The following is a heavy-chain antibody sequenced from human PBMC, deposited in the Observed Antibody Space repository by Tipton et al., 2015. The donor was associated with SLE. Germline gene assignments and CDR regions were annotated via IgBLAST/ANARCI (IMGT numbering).Heavy chain of an antibody. CDR3: VRDPPPPTN. J-gene: IGHJ4*02. Sequence: SLRLSCAASGFSFSSSWMHWVRQVPGKGLVWVSRISSDGRITNYADSVKGRFTISRDNARDTIYLQMNSLRTDDTAVYYCVRDPPPPTNWGQGTLVTVS. CDR1: GFSFSSSW. CDR2: ISSDGRIT. V-gene: IGHV3-74*01.